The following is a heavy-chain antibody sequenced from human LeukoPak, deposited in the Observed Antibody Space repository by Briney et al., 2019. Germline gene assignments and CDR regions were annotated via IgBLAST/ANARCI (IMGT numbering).Heavy chain of an antibody. V-gene: IGHV3-66*01. CDR1: GFTVSSNY. J-gene: IGHJ3*02. CDR3: ARDKERGGGPAFDI. D-gene: IGHD2-15*01. CDR2: IYRGGST. Sequence: PGGSLRLSCAASGFTVSSNYMTWVRQAPGKGLEWVSVIYRGGSTYYADSVKGRFTISRDNSKNTLYLQINSLRAEDTAVYYCARDKERGGGPAFDIWGQGTMVTVSS.